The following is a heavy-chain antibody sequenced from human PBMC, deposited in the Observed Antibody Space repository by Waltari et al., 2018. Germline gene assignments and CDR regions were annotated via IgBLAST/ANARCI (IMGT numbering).Heavy chain of an antibody. CDR2: ILNSNTL. CDR3: ARAPPLTFYYGSGSPYYFDF. D-gene: IGHD3-10*01. CDR1: GFTFPSYH. V-gene: IGHV3-48*03. Sequence: EVQLVESGGGLVQPGGPLRLSCAASGFTFPSYHMNWVRQAPGKGLEWISYILNSNTLYYADSVNGRFTVSRDNAKSSLYLHMNSLRAEDTAVYYCARAPPLTFYYGSGSPYYFDFWGQGTLVTVSS. J-gene: IGHJ4*02.